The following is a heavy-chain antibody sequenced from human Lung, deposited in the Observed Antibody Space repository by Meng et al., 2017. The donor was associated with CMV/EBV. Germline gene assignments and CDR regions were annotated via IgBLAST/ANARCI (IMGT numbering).Heavy chain of an antibody. CDR1: GYTFTDYY. J-gene: IGHJ6*02. D-gene: IGHD2/OR15-2a*01. V-gene: IGHV1-2*02. CDR2: INPNSGGT. CDR3: ARPIGPSRDYYYGMDV. Sequence: ASVKVSCKASGYTFTDYYMHWVRQVPGQGLEWMGWINPNSGGTNYAQKFQGRVAMTRDTSISTAYMELSRPRSDDTAVYYCARPIGPSRDYYYGMDVWGQGTTVTVSS.